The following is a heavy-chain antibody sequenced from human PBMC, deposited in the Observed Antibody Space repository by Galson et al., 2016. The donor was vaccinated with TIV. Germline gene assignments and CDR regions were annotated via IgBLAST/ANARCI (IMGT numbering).Heavy chain of an antibody. V-gene: IGHV1-46*01. CDR2: ISPGGGRT. D-gene: IGHD2-15*01. CDR3: AWEGYWSDKGWAPVWYDP. CDR1: GYAFTRFH. Sequence: SVKVSCKASGYAFTRFHIHWVRQAPGQDFEWLGVISPGGGRTKYAQRFEGRVTLTGDTSTSTVYMDLSSLTSEDTAVYFCAWEGYWSDKGWAPVWYDPWGRGTLVTVSS. J-gene: IGHJ5*02.